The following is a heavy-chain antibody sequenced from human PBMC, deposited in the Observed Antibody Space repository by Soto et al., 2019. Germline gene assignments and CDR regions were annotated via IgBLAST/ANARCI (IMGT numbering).Heavy chain of an antibody. Sequence: QITLKESGPTLVKPTQTLTLTCTFSGFSLSTSGVGVGWIRQPPGKALEWLALIYWDDDKRYSPSLKSRLTITKDTSKKLVVLTMTNMDPVDTSTYFCAHRRSFDCFDYWGQGTLVTVSS. V-gene: IGHV2-5*02. J-gene: IGHJ4*02. CDR1: GFSLSTSGVG. CDR3: AHRRSFDCFDY. D-gene: IGHD3-9*01. CDR2: IYWDDDK.